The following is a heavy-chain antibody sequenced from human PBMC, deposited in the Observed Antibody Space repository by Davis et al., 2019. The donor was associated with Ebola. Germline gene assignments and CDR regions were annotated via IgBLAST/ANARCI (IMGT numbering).Heavy chain of an antibody. CDR2: ISSSGSTI. CDR1: GFTFSSYE. J-gene: IGHJ4*02. Sequence: GESLKISCAASGFTFSSYEMNWVRQAPGKGLEWVSYISSSGSTIYYADSVKGRFTISRDNSKNTLYLQMNSLRAEDTAVYYCAKVFRGSQPGFFDYWGQGTLVTVSS. D-gene: IGHD1-14*01. CDR3: AKVFRGSQPGFFDY. V-gene: IGHV3-48*03.